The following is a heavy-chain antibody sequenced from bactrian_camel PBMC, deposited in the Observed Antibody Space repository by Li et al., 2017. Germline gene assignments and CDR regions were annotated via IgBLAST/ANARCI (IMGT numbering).Heavy chain of an antibody. D-gene: IGHD4*01. CDR2: FFTGGSST. J-gene: IGHJ6*01. V-gene: IGHV3S1*01. Sequence: VQLVESGGGSVQAGGSLRLSCASSAYTYSTSCKAWFRQTPGKEREGVAGFFTGGSSTVYADSVAGRFTISRDGAKSTLNLEMYRLTPEDTAVYYCEVDSDPDYTDYVIAGPPCSEQNFGHWGRGTQVTVS. CDR3: EVDSDPDYTDYVIAGPPCSEQNFGH. CDR1: AYTYSTSC.